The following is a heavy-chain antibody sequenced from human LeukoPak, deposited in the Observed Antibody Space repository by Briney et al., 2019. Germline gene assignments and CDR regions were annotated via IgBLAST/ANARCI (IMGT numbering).Heavy chain of an antibody. CDR2: ISGSGGST. V-gene: IGHV3-23*01. J-gene: IGHJ4*02. D-gene: IGHD3-22*01. Sequence: PGGSLRLSCAASGFTFSSYAMSWVRQAPGKGLEWVSAISGSGGSTYYADSVKGRFTISRDNSKNTLYLQMNSLRAADTSVYYCAKASRIPSGYFPFFDYWGQGTLVTVSS. CDR3: AKASRIPSGYFPFFDY. CDR1: GFTFSSYA.